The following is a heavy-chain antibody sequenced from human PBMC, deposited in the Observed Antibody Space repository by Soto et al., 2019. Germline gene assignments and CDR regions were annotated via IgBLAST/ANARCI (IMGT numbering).Heavy chain of an antibody. J-gene: IGHJ4*02. CDR2: IDSSDS. V-gene: IGHV3-48*02. D-gene: IGHD6-13*01. Sequence: GGSLRLSCAASGVTFSSSTMNWVRQAPGKGLEWVAYIDSSDSYYADSVKGRFTISRGNAKNSLYLQMNSLRDEDTAVYYCATALWQHLLDHWGQGILVTVSS. CDR1: GVTFSSST. CDR3: ATALWQHLLDH.